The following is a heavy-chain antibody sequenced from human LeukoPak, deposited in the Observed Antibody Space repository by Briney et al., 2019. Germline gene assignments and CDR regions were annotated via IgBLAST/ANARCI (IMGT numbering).Heavy chain of an antibody. Sequence: SETLSLTCTVSGGSISSSSYSWGWIRQHPGKGLEWIGSIYYSGSTYYNPSLKSRVTISVDTSKNQFSLKLSSVTAADTAVYYCARRAYYYDSSGYDYWGQGTLVTVSS. CDR2: IYYSGST. CDR1: GGSISSSSYS. V-gene: IGHV4-39*01. J-gene: IGHJ4*02. CDR3: ARRAYYYDSSGYDY. D-gene: IGHD3-22*01.